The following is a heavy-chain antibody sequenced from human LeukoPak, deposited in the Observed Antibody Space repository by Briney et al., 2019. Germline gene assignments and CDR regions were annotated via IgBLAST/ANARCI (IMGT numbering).Heavy chain of an antibody. D-gene: IGHD6-13*01. CDR2: ISSSSYI. J-gene: IGHJ3*02. Sequence: GGSLRLSCAASGFTFSSYSMNWVRQAPGKGLEWVSSISSSSYIYYADSVKGRFTISRDNAKNSLYLQMNSLRAEDTAVYYCARGDEQNDAFDIWGQGTMVTVSS. CDR1: GFTFSSYS. CDR3: ARGDEQNDAFDI. V-gene: IGHV3-21*01.